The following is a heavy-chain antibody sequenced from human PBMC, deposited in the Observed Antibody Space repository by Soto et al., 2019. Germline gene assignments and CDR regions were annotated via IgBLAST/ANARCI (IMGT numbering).Heavy chain of an antibody. V-gene: IGHV3-48*03. CDR3: ARRGSS. CDR2: IHPAGQPI. J-gene: IGHJ3*01. Sequence: EVQLVESGGGLVQPGGSLRLSCVASGFTFSSCEMYWVRQAPGKGLEWVSYIHPAGQPIFYADSVKGRFTISRDNAKTSLYLQMNSLRTEDTAVYYCARRGSSWGQGTMVTVSS. CDR1: GFTFSSCE. D-gene: IGHD2-2*01.